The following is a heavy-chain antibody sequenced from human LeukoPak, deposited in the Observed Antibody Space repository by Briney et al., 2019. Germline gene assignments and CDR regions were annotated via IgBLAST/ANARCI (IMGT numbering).Heavy chain of an antibody. CDR2: INPNSGGT. V-gene: IGHV1-2*02. J-gene: IGHJ4*02. CDR3: ARGTRSGQWELLVWSDY. CDR1: GYTFTSYY. D-gene: IGHD1-26*01. Sequence: ASVKVSCKASGYTFTSYYMHWVRQAPGQGLEWMGWINPNSGGTNYAQKFQGRVTMTRDTSISTAYMELSRLRSDDTAVYYCARGTRSGQWELLVWSDYWGQGTLVTVSS.